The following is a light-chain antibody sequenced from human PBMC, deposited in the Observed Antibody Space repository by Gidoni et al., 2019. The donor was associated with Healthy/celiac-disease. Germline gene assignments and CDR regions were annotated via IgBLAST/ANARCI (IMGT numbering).Light chain of an antibody. Sequence: EIVFTQSPATLSLSPGERATLSCRASQSASSYLARYQRKPGQAPRRLISDASNRATGIPARFSGSESGTEFTLTISSIETKDVAVYDCKQRRNWRTFGQGTRLEIK. V-gene: IGKV3-11*01. CDR3: KQRRNWRT. J-gene: IGKJ5*01. CDR2: DAS. CDR1: QSASSY.